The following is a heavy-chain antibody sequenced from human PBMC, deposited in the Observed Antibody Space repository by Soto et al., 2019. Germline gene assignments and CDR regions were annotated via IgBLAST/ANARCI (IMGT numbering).Heavy chain of an antibody. D-gene: IGHD1-20*01. V-gene: IGHV4-59*08. CDR2: IYYSGST. Sequence: QVQLQESGPGLVKPSETLSLTCTVSGGSISSYYWSWIRQPPGKGLEWIGYIYYSGSTNYNPSLKSRVTISVDTSKNQFSLKLSSVTAADTAVYYCASGQSITGTEWLDYWGQGTLVTVSS. CDR3: ASGQSITGTEWLDY. J-gene: IGHJ4*02. CDR1: GGSISSYY.